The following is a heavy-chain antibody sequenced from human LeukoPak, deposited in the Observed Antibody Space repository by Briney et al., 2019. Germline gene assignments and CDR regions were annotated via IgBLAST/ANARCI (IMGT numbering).Heavy chain of an antibody. J-gene: IGHJ3*02. CDR2: INHSGST. CDR1: GGSFSDYY. Sequence: PSETLSLTCAVFGGSFSDYYWTWIRQPPGKGLEWIGEINHSGSTNYNPSLKSRVTISIDTSKNQFSLRLSPVTAADTAVYYCARKQWLVLADAFDIWGQGTMVTVSS. V-gene: IGHV4-34*01. CDR3: ARKQWLVLADAFDI. D-gene: IGHD6-19*01.